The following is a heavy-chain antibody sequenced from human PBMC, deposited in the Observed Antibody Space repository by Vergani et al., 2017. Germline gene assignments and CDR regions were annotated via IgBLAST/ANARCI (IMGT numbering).Heavy chain of an antibody. J-gene: IGHJ4*02. CDR1: GFTFSSYS. D-gene: IGHD3-10*01. CDR2: INSSSSTI. CDR3: ASLTSMVRGVIRDG. V-gene: IGHV3-48*01. Sequence: EVQLVESGGGLVQPGGSLRLSCAASGFTFSSYSMNWVRQAPGKGLEWVSYINSSSSTIYYADSVKGRFTISRDNAKNSLYLQMNSLRAEDTAVYYCASLTSMVRGVIRDGWGQGTLVTVSS.